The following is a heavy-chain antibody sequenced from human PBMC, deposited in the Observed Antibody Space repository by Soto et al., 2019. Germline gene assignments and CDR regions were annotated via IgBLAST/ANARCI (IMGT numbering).Heavy chain of an antibody. D-gene: IGHD6-13*01. V-gene: IGHV4-59*01. Sequence: QVQLQESGPGLVKPSETLSLTGPVAGGSISSYYWSWLRQPPGKGLAWIGYIYYSGSTNYNPSLKSQVTTSVDTAKHQFSLKLSSVTAADTAVYYCARRMGIAAAGKSGGAFDIWGQGTMVTVSS. CDR1: GGSISSYY. J-gene: IGHJ3*02. CDR3: ARRMGIAAAGKSGGAFDI. CDR2: IYYSGST.